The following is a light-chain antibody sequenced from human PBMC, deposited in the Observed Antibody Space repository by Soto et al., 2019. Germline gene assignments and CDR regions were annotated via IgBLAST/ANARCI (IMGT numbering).Light chain of an antibody. V-gene: IGLV2-14*03. CDR2: DVS. Sequence: QSVLTQPASVSGSPGQSITISCTGTSSDVGGYNYVSWYQQHPGKAPKLMIYDVSYRPSGVSNRFSGSKSGSTASLTISGLQAEDEANYYCSSYTTSDTLVFGGGTQLTVL. J-gene: IGLJ2*01. CDR1: SSDVGGYNY. CDR3: SSYTTSDTLV.